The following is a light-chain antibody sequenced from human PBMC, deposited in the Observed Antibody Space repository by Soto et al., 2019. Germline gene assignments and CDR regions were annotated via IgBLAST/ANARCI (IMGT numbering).Light chain of an antibody. V-gene: IGLV2-8*01. CDR3: SSYAGTNNVI. Sequence: QSALTQPPSASGSPGQSVTISCAGSTGDIGTYDHVSWYQQHPGKAPKLLTYEVTKRPPGVPARFSGSKSANTASLTISGLQADDEADYYCSSYAGTNNVIFGGGTQLTVL. CDR2: EVT. J-gene: IGLJ2*01. CDR1: TGDIGTYDH.